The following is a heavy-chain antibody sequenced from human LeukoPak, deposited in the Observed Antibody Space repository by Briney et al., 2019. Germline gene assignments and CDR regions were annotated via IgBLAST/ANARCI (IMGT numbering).Heavy chain of an antibody. D-gene: IGHD3-3*01. CDR2: ISGSGGST. CDR3: AREKEFWSGYYGIY. J-gene: IGHJ4*02. V-gene: IGHV3-23*01. CDR1: GFTFSSYA. Sequence: PGGSLRLSCAASGFTFSSYAMSWVRQAPGKGLEWVSAISGSGGSTYYADSVKGRFTISRDNAKNSLYLQMNSLRAEDTAVYYCAREKEFWSGYYGIYWGQGTLVTVSS.